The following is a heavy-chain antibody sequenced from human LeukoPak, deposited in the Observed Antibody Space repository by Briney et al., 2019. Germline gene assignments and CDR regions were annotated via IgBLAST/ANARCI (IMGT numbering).Heavy chain of an antibody. V-gene: IGHV4-34*01. CDR2: INHSGST. D-gene: IGHD3-22*01. CDR3: ARAVRYYDSTSPRSGWFDP. Sequence: SETLSLTCAVYGGSFSGYYWSWIRQPPGKGLEWIGEINHSGSTNYKPSLKSRATKSVDTSKNQFSLQLSSVTAADTAVYFCARAVRYYDSTSPRSGWFDPGGQGTLVTVSS. CDR1: GGSFSGYY. J-gene: IGHJ5*02.